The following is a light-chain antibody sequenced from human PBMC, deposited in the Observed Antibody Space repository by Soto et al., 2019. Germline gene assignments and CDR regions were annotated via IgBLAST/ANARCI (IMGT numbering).Light chain of an antibody. CDR3: SSYTTSSTQV. CDR2: EVS. V-gene: IGLV2-14*01. J-gene: IGLJ1*01. CDR1: SSDIGGYKH. Sequence: QSVLTQPASVSGSPGQSITISCTGTSSDIGGYKHVSWYQQHPGKAPKLMIYEVSNRPSGVSNRFSGSKSGNTASLTISGIQAEDEADYYCSSYTTSSTQVFGTGTKLTVL.